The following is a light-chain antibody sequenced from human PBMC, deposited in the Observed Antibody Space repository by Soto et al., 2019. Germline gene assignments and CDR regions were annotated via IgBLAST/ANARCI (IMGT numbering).Light chain of an antibody. CDR1: QYINTR. CDR3: QQYDKWPPP. Sequence: EIMMTQSPATLSSIQGDRVTLSCRASQYINTRLAWYQHRPGQAPRLLIYQTSIRAAGIPARFSASGTGTDFTLTISDVQPEDFAVYYCQQYDKWPPPFGQGSKVDIK. CDR2: QTS. V-gene: IGKV3D-15*03. J-gene: IGKJ1*01.